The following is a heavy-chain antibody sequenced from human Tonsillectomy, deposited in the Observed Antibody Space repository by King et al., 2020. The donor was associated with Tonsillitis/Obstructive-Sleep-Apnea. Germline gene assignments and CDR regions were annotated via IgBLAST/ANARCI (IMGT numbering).Heavy chain of an antibody. CDR3: ARDRGRSYGGKYWYFDL. Sequence: VQLVESGGGLVKPGGSLRLSCAASGFTFSDYYMSWIRQAPGKGLEGVSYISSSSTYTEYADSVKGRFTISRDNPKNPLYLQMNNLRDEDTAVYYCARDRGRSYGGKYWYFDLWGRGTLVTVSS. CDR2: ISSSSTYT. V-gene: IGHV3-11*05. D-gene: IGHD3-16*01. CDR1: GFTFSDYY. J-gene: IGHJ2*01.